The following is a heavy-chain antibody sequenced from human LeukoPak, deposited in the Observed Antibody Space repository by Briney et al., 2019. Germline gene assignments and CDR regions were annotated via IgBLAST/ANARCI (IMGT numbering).Heavy chain of an antibody. Sequence: TGGSLRLSCAVSGFTLTNHAVSWVRQAPGKGLEWVSIVVGTGGTYYADSVRGRFILSRDNSKNTVYLQMNSLRAEDTALYHCARNNGMDVWGQGTTVIVSS. CDR3: ARNNGMDV. CDR2: VVGTGGT. CDR1: GFTLTNHA. V-gene: IGHV3-23*01. J-gene: IGHJ6*02.